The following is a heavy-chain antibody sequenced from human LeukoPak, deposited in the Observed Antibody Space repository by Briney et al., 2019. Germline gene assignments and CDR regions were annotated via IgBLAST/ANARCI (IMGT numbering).Heavy chain of an antibody. V-gene: IGHV3-7*01. Sequence: QAGGSLRLSCAASGFTFSSYWMSWVRQAPGKGLEWVANVKQDGSEKYYVDSVKGRFTISRDNAKNSLYLQMNSLRAEDTAVYYCARGPVAVAGQDDDYWGQGTLVTVSS. J-gene: IGHJ4*02. D-gene: IGHD6-19*01. CDR1: GFTFSSYW. CDR2: VKQDGSEK. CDR3: ARGPVAVAGQDDDY.